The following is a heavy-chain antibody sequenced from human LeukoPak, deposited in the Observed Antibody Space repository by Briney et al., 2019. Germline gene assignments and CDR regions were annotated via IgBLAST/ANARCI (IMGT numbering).Heavy chain of an antibody. CDR2: IDPNSGGT. CDR1: GYPFTAYY. V-gene: IGHV1-2*06. CDR3: ATWRGSFYDY. Sequence: ASVKSSCKPSGYPFTAYYINWVRQAPGHGLEWMGQIDPNSGGTKYAQKFQGRVTMTRDTSISTSYMQVSRLRSDDTAVYYCATWRGSFYDYWGQGTLVTVSS. D-gene: IGHD2/OR15-2a*01. J-gene: IGHJ4*02.